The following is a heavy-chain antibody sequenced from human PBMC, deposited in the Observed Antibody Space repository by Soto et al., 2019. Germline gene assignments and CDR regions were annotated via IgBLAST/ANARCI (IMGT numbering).Heavy chain of an antibody. V-gene: IGHV1-8*01. J-gene: IGHJ5*02. CDR2: MNPNSGNT. CDR3: ARGQSNYDYIWGSYRPYNWFDP. CDR1: GYTFTSYD. D-gene: IGHD3-16*02. Sequence: GASVKVSCKASGYTFTSYDINWVRQATGQGLEWMGWMNPNSGNTGYAQKFQGRVTMTRNTSISTAYMELSSLRSEDTAVYYCARGQSNYDYIWGSYRPYNWFDPWG.